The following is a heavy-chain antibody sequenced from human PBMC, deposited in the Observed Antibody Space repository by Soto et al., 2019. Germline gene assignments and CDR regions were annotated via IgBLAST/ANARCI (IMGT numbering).Heavy chain of an antibody. J-gene: IGHJ6*02. CDR3: ARSIRGPRRFNGMDV. Sequence: SGPTLVNPTETLTLTCTFSGFSLTSPGMCVSWIRQPPGKALEWLALIERDDDDKYYSTSLKTRLTISKDTRKNQVVLTMANMDPADIGTYYCARSIRGPRRFNGMDVWGQGTTVTVSS. D-gene: IGHD1-20*01. CDR1: GFSLTSPGMC. V-gene: IGHV2-70*13. CDR2: IERDDDDK.